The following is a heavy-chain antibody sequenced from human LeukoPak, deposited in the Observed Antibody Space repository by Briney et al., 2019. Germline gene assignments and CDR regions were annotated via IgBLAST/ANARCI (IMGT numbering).Heavy chain of an antibody. CDR3: ASSREGRVDSETRLVDY. CDR2: INAGNGNT. CDR1: GYTFTSYA. D-gene: IGHD1-7*01. J-gene: IGHJ4*02. Sequence: ASVKVSCKASGYTFTSYAMHWVRQAPGQRLEWMGRINAGNGNTKYSQNFQGRVTITRDTSASTAYMELRSLRSEDTAVYYCASSREGRVDSETRLVDYWGQGTLVTVSS. V-gene: IGHV1-3*01.